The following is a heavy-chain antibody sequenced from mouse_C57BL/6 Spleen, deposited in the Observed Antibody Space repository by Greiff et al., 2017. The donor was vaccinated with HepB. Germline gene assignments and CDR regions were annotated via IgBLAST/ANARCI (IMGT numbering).Heavy chain of an antibody. CDR3: AEAGNGGYFDY. J-gene: IGHJ2*01. D-gene: IGHD6-1*01. CDR2: ISYDGSN. Sequence: EVQLQESGPGLVKPSQSLSLTCSVTGYSITSGYYWNWIRQFPGNKLEWMGYISYDGSNNYNPSLKNRISITRDTSKNQFFLKLNSVTTEDTATYYCAEAGNGGYFDYWGQGTTLTVSS. CDR1: GYSITSGYY. V-gene: IGHV3-6*01.